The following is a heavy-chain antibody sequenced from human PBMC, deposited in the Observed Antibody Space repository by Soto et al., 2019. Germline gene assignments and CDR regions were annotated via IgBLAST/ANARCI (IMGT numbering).Heavy chain of an antibody. D-gene: IGHD3-3*01. Sequence: GGSLRLSCAASGFIFSNFAMHWVRQAPGKGLEWVAVVSYDGSKKYYADSVKGRFTISRDNSKNTLYLQMNSLRAEDTAVYYCAKPGYDFWSGYYTSDYWGHGTLVTVSS. CDR3: AKPGYDFWSGYYTSDY. J-gene: IGHJ4*01. CDR1: GFIFSNFA. CDR2: VSYDGSKK. V-gene: IGHV3-30*18.